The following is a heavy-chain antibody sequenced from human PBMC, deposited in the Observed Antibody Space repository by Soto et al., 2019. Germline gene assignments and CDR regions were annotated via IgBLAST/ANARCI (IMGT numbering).Heavy chain of an antibody. V-gene: IGHV4-31*02. Sequence: LCGGSISSGDYYWNWIRQHPGKGLEWIGYIHYSGSTYYNPSLKSRVTISVDTSKNQFSLKMSSVTDADTAVYYCAKDRAGYGDFLDYWGQGTLVTVSS. CDR2: IHYSGST. D-gene: IGHD4-17*01. J-gene: IGHJ4*02. CDR3: AKDRAGYGDFLDY. CDR1: GGSISSGDYY.